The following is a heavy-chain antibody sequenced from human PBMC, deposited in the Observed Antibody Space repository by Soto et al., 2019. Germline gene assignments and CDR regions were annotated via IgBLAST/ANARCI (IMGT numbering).Heavy chain of an antibody. CDR3: ASWADAADEDYFHH. J-gene: IGHJ1*01. CDR1: GFMFSSSW. CDR2: INQGGSQK. V-gene: IGHV3-7*03. Sequence: EVQLVESGGGLVQPGGSLRLSCAGSGFMFSSSWMSWIRQAPGKGLEWVAHINQGGSQKYYVDSAKGRFTISRDNAKTSLYLQMNNLRAEDTATYYCASWADAADEDYFHHWGQGTLVTVSS. D-gene: IGHD3-16*01.